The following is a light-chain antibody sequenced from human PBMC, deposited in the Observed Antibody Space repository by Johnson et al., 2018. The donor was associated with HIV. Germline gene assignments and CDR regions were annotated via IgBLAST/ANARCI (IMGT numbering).Light chain of an antibody. CDR1: IANIGNNY. J-gene: IGLJ1*01. CDR2: EHN. Sequence: QSVLTQPPSVSAAPGQRVTISCSGGIANIGNNYVSWYQQLPGTAPKLLIYEHNKRPSGIPDRFSGSKSGTSATLDISGLQTGDEADYYCGTWDTSLSAGVFGPGTKVSVI. V-gene: IGLV1-51*02. CDR3: GTWDTSLSAGV.